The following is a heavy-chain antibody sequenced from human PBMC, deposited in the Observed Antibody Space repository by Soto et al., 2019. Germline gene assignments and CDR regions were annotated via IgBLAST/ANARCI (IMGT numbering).Heavy chain of an antibody. CDR3: ARDLQSGSWYYYYGMDV. CDR1: GGRFSSYA. Sequence: QVQLVQSGAEVKKPGSSVKVSCKASGGRFSSYAISWVRQAPGQGLEWMGGIIPIFGTANYAQKLQGRVTITADEATSTAYMELSSLRSEDTAVYYCARDLQSGSWYYYYGMDVWGQGTTVTVSS. J-gene: IGHJ6*02. D-gene: IGHD6-13*01. V-gene: IGHV1-69*01. CDR2: IIPIFGTA.